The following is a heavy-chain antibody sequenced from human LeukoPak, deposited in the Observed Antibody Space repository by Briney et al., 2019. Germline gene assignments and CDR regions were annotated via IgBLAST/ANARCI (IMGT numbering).Heavy chain of an antibody. V-gene: IGHV4-59*08. D-gene: IGHD4-17*01. CDR2: IYYSGST. J-gene: IGHJ3*02. CDR1: GGSISSYY. Sequence: PSETLSLTCTVSGGSISSYYWSWIQQPPGKGLEWIGYIYYSGSTNYNPSLKSRVTISVDTSKNQFSLKLSSVTAADTAVYYCARLYGDHGAFDIWGQGTMVTVSS. CDR3: ARLYGDHGAFDI.